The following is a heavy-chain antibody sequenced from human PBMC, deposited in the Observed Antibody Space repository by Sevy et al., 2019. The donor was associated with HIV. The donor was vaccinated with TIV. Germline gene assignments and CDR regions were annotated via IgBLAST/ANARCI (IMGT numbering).Heavy chain of an antibody. CDR1: GFTVSSNY. V-gene: IGHV3-53*01. J-gene: IGHJ4*02. CDR3: ARAGVGDYYDSSGYLDY. Sequence: GESLKISCAASGFTVSSNYMSWVRQAPGKGLEWVSVIYSGGSTYYADSVKGRFTISRDNSKNTLYLQMNSLRAEDTAVYYCARAGVGDYYDSSGYLDYWGQGTTVTVSS. D-gene: IGHD3-22*01. CDR2: IYSGGST.